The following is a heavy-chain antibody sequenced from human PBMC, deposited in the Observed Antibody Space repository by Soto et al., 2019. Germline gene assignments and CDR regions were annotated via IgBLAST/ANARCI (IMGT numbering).Heavy chain of an antibody. CDR1: GYSFTTCY. Sequence: QVQLVQSGAEVKKPGASVKVSCKASGYSFTTCYMHWVRQAPGQGLEWMGIINPSGGTTNYAQKFQDRVTMTRDTSTSTVYMELSSLRSEDTAVYYCARADKGGSYWGQGTLVTVSS. D-gene: IGHD1-26*01. CDR2: INPSGGTT. V-gene: IGHV1-46*01. CDR3: ARADKGGSY. J-gene: IGHJ4*02.